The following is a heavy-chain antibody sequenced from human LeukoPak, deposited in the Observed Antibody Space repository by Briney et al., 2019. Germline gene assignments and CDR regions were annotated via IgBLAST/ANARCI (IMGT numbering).Heavy chain of an antibody. Sequence: SETLSLTCTVSGGSISSSNYYWGWIRQPPGKGLEWIGNIYYSGSTYYNPSLESRVTMSLDMSRNQFSLRLTSVTAADAALYYCARDLRFGDYVFDPWGRGTLVTVSS. CDR1: GGSISSSNYY. D-gene: IGHD4-17*01. J-gene: IGHJ2*01. CDR2: IYYSGST. V-gene: IGHV4-39*07. CDR3: ARDLRFGDYVFDP.